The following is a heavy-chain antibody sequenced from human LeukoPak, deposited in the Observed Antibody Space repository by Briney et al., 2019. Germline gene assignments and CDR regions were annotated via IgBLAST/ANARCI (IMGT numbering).Heavy chain of an antibody. D-gene: IGHD3-22*01. V-gene: IGHV5-51*01. CDR1: GYRFTSYW. J-gene: IGHJ3*02. Sequence: GESLKISCKGSGYRFTSYWIGWVRQMHGKGLGWMGIIYPGDSDTRYSPSFQGQVTISADKSISTAYLQWSSLKASDTAMYYCARQPNYYDTRGYLSHAFDIWGQGTMVTVSS. CDR3: ARQPNYYDTRGYLSHAFDI. CDR2: IYPGDSDT.